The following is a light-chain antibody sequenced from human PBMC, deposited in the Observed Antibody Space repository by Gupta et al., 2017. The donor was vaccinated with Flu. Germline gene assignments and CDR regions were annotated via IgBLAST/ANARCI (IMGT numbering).Light chain of an antibody. V-gene: IGLV2-8*01. CDR1: SSDVGDYNY. J-gene: IGLJ1*01. CDR3: TSDTGDGKYV. Sequence: QSALTQPPSASGSPDQSVALSCTGASSDVGDYNYIYWYQQQPSKAPKLMIYEVNNRPARVPDRFSGCKSDNTSSLTVAGRQADEEDDYFCTSDTGDGKYVFGTGTKVTVL. CDR2: EVN.